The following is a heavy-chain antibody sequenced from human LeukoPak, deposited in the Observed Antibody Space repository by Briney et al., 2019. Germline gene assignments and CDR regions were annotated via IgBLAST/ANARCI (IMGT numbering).Heavy chain of an antibody. J-gene: IGHJ6*02. CDR3: AREYVLRFLEWPPSYYYGMDV. CDR1: GYTFTSYY. CDR2: INPSGGST. D-gene: IGHD3-3*01. Sequence: ASVKVSCKASGYTFTSYYMHWVRQAPGQGLEWMGIINPSGGSTSYAQKFQGRVTMTRDTSTSTVYMELSSLRSGDTAVYYCAREYVLRFLEWPPSYYYGMDVWGQGTTVTVSS. V-gene: IGHV1-46*01.